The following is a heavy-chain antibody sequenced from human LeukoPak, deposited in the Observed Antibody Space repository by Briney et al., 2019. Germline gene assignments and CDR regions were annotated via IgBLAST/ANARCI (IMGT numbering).Heavy chain of an antibody. CDR1: GGSFSGYY. Sequence: SETLSLTCAVYGGSFSGYYWSWIRQPPGKGLEWIGEINHSGSTNYNPSLKSRVPISVDTSKNQFSLKLSSVTAADTAVYYCARVSSPTIVVVPAAIGRYFDYWGQGTLVTVSS. CDR2: INHSGST. J-gene: IGHJ4*02. D-gene: IGHD2-2*01. CDR3: ARVSSPTIVVVPAAIGRYFDY. V-gene: IGHV4-34*01.